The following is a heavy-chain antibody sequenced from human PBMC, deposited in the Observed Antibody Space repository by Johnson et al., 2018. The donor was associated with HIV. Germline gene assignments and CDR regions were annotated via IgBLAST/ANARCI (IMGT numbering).Heavy chain of an antibody. Sequence: VQLVETGGGLVQPGGSLRLSCAASGFTVTSNYMSWVRQAPGKGLEWVSVIYSGGSTYYADSVKGRFTISRDNSKNTLYLQMNSLRAEDTAVYYCARSGDSIGSFWAGGAFDIWGQGTMVTVSS. D-gene: IGHD3/OR15-3a*01. CDR2: IYSGGST. CDR1: GFTVTSNY. V-gene: IGHV3-66*01. CDR3: ARSGDSIGSFWAGGAFDI. J-gene: IGHJ3*02.